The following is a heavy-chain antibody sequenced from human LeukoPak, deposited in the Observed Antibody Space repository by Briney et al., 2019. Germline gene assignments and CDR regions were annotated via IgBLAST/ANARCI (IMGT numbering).Heavy chain of an antibody. CDR3: TRSGYRHPYHFDS. Sequence: QPGGSLRLSCAASGFSVRTTYMSWVRQAPGKGLEWVSVLYAGGGTDHADSVKGRFTISRDNSKNTLSLQMNNLRVEDTAIYYCTRSGYRHPYHFDSWGQGTLVTVSS. CDR2: LYAGGGT. CDR1: GFSVRTTY. V-gene: IGHV3-53*01. J-gene: IGHJ4*02. D-gene: IGHD3-22*01.